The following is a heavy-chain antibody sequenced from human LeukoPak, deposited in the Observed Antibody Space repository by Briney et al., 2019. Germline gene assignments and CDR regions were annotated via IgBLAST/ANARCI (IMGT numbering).Heavy chain of an antibody. CDR1: GGSFSGYY. CDR2: ISDIGSI. J-gene: IGHJ6*02. V-gene: IGHV4-59*08. D-gene: IGHD5-24*01. CDR3: ARQVEMALDYYYYGMDV. Sequence: SETLSLTCAVYGGSFSGYYWSWIRQPPGKGLEWIAYISDIGSINYNPSLKSRVTISLDTSKNQFSLKLSSVTAADTAVYYCARQVEMALDYYYYGMDVWGQGTTVTVSS.